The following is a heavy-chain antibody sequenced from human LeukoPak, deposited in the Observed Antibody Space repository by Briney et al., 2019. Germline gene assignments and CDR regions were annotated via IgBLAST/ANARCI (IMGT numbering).Heavy chain of an antibody. D-gene: IGHD3-16*01. CDR3: AKRGTNWFDP. CDR2: INPNSGGT. V-gene: IGHV1-2*02. J-gene: IGHJ5*02. CDR1: GYTFTNYG. Sequence: ASVKVSCKASGYTFTNYGLIWVRQAPGQGLEWMGWINPNSGGTNYAQKFQGRVSMTRDTSISTTYMELSRLTSDDTAVYYCAKRGTNWFDPWGQGTLVTVSS.